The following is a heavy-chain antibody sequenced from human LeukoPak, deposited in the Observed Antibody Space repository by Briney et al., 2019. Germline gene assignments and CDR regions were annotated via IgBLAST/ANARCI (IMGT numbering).Heavy chain of an antibody. Sequence: GGSLRLSCAASGFTFSSYAMHWVRQAPGKGLEWVAVISYDGSNKYYADSVKGRFTISRDNAKNSLYLQMNSLRAEDTAVYYCAREYPGDYVLDYWGQGTLVTVSS. J-gene: IGHJ4*02. CDR3: AREYPGDYVLDY. D-gene: IGHD4-17*01. V-gene: IGHV3-30*04. CDR2: ISYDGSNK. CDR1: GFTFSSYA.